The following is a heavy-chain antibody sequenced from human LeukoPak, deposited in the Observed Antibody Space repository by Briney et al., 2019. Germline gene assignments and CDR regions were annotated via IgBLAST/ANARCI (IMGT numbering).Heavy chain of an antibody. Sequence: PGGSLRLSCAASGFTFSNSAMSWVRQAPGKGLEWVSTLSGSGITTYYADSVKGRFTISRDNAKNSLYLQMNSLRAEDTAVYYCARVGFLVSYYYMDVWGKGTTVTVSS. CDR1: GFTFSNSA. J-gene: IGHJ6*03. V-gene: IGHV3-23*01. CDR3: ARVGFLVSYYYMDV. CDR2: LSGSGITT. D-gene: IGHD2-8*02.